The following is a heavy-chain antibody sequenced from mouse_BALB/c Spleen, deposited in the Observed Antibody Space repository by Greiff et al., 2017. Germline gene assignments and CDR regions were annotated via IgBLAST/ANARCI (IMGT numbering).Heavy chain of an antibody. V-gene: IGHV1S81*02. J-gene: IGHJ4*01. D-gene: IGHD2-2*01. CDR1: GYTFTSYW. Sequence: QVQLKQPGAELVKPGASVKLSCKASGYTFTSYWMHWVKQRPGQGLEWIGEINPSNGRTNYNEKFKSKATLTVDKSSSTAYMQLSSLTSEDSAVYYCASKGVYGYDGGYAMDYWGQGTSVTVSS. CDR3: ASKGVYGYDGGYAMDY. CDR2: INPSNGRT.